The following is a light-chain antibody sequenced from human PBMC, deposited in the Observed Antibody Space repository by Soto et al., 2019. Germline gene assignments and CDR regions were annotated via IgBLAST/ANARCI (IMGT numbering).Light chain of an antibody. J-gene: IGLJ1*01. Sequence: QSALTQPASVSGSPGQSITISYTGTSSDVGGYNYVSWYQQHPGKAPNLMIYEVSNRPSGVSNRFSGSKSGNTASLTISGLQAEDEADYYCSSYTSSSTPYVFGTGTKLTVL. CDR1: SSDVGGYNY. CDR3: SSYTSSSTPYV. V-gene: IGLV2-14*01. CDR2: EVS.